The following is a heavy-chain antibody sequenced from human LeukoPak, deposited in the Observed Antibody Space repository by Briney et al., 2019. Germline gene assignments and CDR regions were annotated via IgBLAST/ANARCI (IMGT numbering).Heavy chain of an antibody. CDR3: AGHANYDGWGSYLNWFDL. V-gene: IGHV4-59*08. Sequence: PSETLSLTCTVSVGSVSRFNWGWIRQSPGKGLEWIGYISYSGSTHYNASLKSRVTISLDTSETQLPLELSSLTSAATAVYYFAGHANYDGWGSYLNWFDLWGQGTRVTVPS. CDR2: ISYSGST. D-gene: IGHD3-10*01. CDR1: VGSVSRFN. J-gene: IGHJ5*02.